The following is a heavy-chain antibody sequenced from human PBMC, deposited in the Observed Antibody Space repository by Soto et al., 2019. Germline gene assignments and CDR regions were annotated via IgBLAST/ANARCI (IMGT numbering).Heavy chain of an antibody. CDR1: GGTFSSYA. CDR3: ARDRAGLGAHLGGFDP. D-gene: IGHD1-26*01. J-gene: IGHJ5*02. Sequence: QVQLVQSGAEVKKPGSSVKVSCKASGGTFSSYAISWVRQAPGQGLEWMGGIIPIFGTANYAQKFQGRVTITADKSTSTAYMELSSLRSDDMAVYYCARDRAGLGAHLGGFDPWGQGTLVTVSS. CDR2: IIPIFGTA. V-gene: IGHV1-69*06.